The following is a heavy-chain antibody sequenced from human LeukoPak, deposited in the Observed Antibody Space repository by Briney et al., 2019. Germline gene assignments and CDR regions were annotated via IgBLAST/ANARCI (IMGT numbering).Heavy chain of an antibody. CDR2: INPNNGDT. CDR3: ATTYYYDGSDYQSDSLDT. D-gene: IGHD3-22*01. Sequence: ASVQVSCQASGYTFTSYHIHWVRTAPGQGLEWMGWINPNNGDTEYPQKFRGRVTLTRDTSISTAYLELSRLRSDDTAVYYCATTYYYDGSDYQSDSLDTWGQGTVVTVSS. CDR1: GYTFTSYH. V-gene: IGHV1-2*02. J-gene: IGHJ3*02.